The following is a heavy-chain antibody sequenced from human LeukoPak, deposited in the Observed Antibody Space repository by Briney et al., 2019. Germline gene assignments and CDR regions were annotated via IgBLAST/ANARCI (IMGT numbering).Heavy chain of an antibody. D-gene: IGHD7-27*01. Sequence: GRSLRLSCAASGFTFSVYGMHWVRQAPGKGLEWVAVISYDGSNKYYADSVKGRFTISRDNSKNTLYLQMNSLRAEDTAVYYCARDRVRNWGCFDYWGQGTLVTVSS. CDR2: ISYDGSNK. V-gene: IGHV3-30*03. CDR3: ARDRVRNWGCFDY. J-gene: IGHJ4*02. CDR1: GFTFSVYG.